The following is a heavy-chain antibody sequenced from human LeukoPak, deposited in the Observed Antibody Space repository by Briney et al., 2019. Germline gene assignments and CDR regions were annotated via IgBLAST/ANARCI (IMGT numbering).Heavy chain of an antibody. CDR3: ASAARSSGYYLFDY. Sequence: SVKVSCKASGYTFTDYYINWVRQAPGQGLEWMGGIIPIFGTANYAQKFQGRVTITADKSTSTAYMELSSLRSEDTAVYYCASAARSSGYYLFDYWGQGTLVTVSS. CDR2: IIPIFGTA. CDR1: GYTFTDYY. V-gene: IGHV1-69*06. D-gene: IGHD3-22*01. J-gene: IGHJ4*02.